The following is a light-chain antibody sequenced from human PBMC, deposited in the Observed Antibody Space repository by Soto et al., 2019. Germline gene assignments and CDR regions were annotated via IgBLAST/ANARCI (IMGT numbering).Light chain of an antibody. CDR3: QQYNNWQLT. CDR1: HRVSSY. V-gene: IGKV3-15*01. J-gene: IGKJ4*01. CDR2: GAS. Sequence: EILMTQSPATLSVSPGESATLSCRASHRVSSYLAWYQQKPGQAPRLLIYGASNRPTGIPARFSGSGSGTVFTLTISSLQSEDFAVYFCQQYNNWQLTFGGGTKVEIK.